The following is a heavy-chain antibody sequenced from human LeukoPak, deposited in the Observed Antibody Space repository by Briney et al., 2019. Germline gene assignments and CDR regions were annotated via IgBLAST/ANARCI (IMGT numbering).Heavy chain of an antibody. V-gene: IGHV1-18*01. CDR2: ISAYNGNT. CDR3: ARDRRTNIAAPPGY. Sequence: ASVKVSCKASGYTFTSYGISWVRQAPGQGLEWMGWISAYNGNTNYAQKLQGRVTMTTDTSTSTAYMELRSLRSDDTAVYYCARDRRTNIAAPPGYWGQGTLVTVSS. J-gene: IGHJ4*02. D-gene: IGHD6-6*01. CDR1: GYTFTSYG.